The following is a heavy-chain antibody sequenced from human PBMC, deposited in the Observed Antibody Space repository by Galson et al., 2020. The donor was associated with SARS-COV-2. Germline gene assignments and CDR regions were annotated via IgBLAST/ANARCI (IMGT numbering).Heavy chain of an antibody. V-gene: IGHV5-51*01. CDR1: GSTFNHNL. J-gene: IGHJ4*01. CDR3: ARLEGTGGAVHTY. CDR2: IFPGDSDS. D-gene: IGHD1-1*01. Sequence: GASLKISCRGSGSTFNHNLLAWLRPMPARGLAWVGVIFPGDSDSRYSPSFQGQVTFSADKSINTAYLQWSRLKASDTAMYYWARLEGTGGAVHTYGGHGTLVTVSS.